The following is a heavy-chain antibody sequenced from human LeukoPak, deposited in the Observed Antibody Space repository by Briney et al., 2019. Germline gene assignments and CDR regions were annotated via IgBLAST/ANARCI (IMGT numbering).Heavy chain of an antibody. CDR2: IRYDGSNK. V-gene: IGHV3-30*02. Sequence: GGSLRLSCAASGFTFSSYGMHWVRQAPGKGLEWVAFIRYDGSNKYYADSVKGRFTISRDNSKNTLYLQMNSLRAEDTAVYYCAKVPWGYDFWSGYYLYWGQGTLVTVSS. J-gene: IGHJ4*02. D-gene: IGHD3-3*01. CDR3: AKVPWGYDFWSGYYLY. CDR1: GFTFSSYG.